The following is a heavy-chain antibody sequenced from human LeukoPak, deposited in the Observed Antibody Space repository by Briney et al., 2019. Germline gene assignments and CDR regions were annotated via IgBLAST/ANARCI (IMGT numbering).Heavy chain of an antibody. CDR2: ISASGGTT. J-gene: IGHJ3*01. CDR3: AKRPRDSTGYYLGAFDF. D-gene: IGHD3-22*01. V-gene: IGHV3-23*01. Sequence: GGSLRLSCAASGFTFSNYAMTWVRQAPGKGVEWVSGISASGGTTYYADSVRGRFTISRDNSKNTLFLQMNSLRAEDTAVYYCAKRPRDSTGYYLGAFDFWGLGTMVTVSS. CDR1: GFTFSNYA.